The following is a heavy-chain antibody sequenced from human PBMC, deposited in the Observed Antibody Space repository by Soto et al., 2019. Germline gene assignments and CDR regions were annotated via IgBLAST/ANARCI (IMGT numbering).Heavy chain of an antibody. CDR1: GFTFSNAW. D-gene: IGHD2-15*01. CDR2: IKSKTDGGTT. J-gene: IGHJ6*02. V-gene: IGHV3-15*07. CDR3: TTGERYCSGGSCYPPYYYYGMDV. Sequence: GGSLRLSCAASGFTFSNAWMNWVRQAPGKGLEWVGRIKSKTDGGTTDYAAPVKGRFTISRDDSKNTLYLQMNSLKTEDTAVYYCTTGERYCSGGSCYPPYYYYGMDVWGQGTTVTVSS.